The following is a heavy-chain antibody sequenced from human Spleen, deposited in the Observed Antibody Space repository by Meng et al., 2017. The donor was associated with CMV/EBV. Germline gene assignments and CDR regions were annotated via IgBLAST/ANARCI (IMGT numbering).Heavy chain of an antibody. CDR2: ISSSSSYI. CDR3: ASREGGY. V-gene: IGHV3-21*01. CDR1: GFTFSPYS. Sequence: GESLKISCEASGFTFSPYSMNWVRQAPGKGLEWVSSISSSSSYIHYADSVKGRFTISRGNAKNSLYLQMNSLRAEDTAVYYCASREGGYWGQGTLVTVSS. D-gene: IGHD3-10*01. J-gene: IGHJ4*02.